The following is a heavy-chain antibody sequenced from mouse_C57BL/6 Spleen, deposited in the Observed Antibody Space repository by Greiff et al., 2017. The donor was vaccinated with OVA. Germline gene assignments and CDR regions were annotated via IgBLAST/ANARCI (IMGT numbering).Heavy chain of an antibody. CDR2: IDPSDSYT. CDR3: ARDGGLRRGDYYAMDY. CDR1: GYTFTSYW. D-gene: IGHD2-4*01. Sequence: QVQLQQPGAELVRPGTSVKLSCKASGYTFTSYWMHWVKQRPGQGLEWIGVIDPSDSYTNYNQKFKGKATLTVDTSSSTAYMQLSSLTSEDSAVYYCARDGGLRRGDYYAMDYWGQGTSVTVSS. J-gene: IGHJ4*01. V-gene: IGHV1-59*01.